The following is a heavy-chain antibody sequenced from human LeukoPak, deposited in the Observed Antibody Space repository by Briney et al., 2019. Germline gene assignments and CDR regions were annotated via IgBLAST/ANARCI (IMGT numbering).Heavy chain of an antibody. J-gene: IGHJ4*02. V-gene: IGHV3-48*03. CDR2: ISSSGSTI. Sequence: GGSLRLSCAASGFTFSSYEMNWVRQAPGKGPEWVSYISSSGSTIYYADSVKGRFTISRDNAKNSLYLQMNSLRAEDTAVYYCASLHLAYNWKDYWGQGILVTVSS. D-gene: IGHD1-20*01. CDR3: ASLHLAYNWKDY. CDR1: GFTFSSYE.